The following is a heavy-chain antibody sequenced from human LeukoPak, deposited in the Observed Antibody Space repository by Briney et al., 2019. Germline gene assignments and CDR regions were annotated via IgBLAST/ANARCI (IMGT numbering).Heavy chain of an antibody. V-gene: IGHV4-34*01. D-gene: IGHD1-26*01. CDR1: VGSFSGYY. CDR2: INHRGST. Sequence: PSETLSLTYAVYVGSFSGYYWSWIRQPPGKGLEWIGEINHRGSTNYNPSLKSRVTISVDTSKNQFSLKLSSVTAADTAVYFCARGLRYSGSNYGAFDIWGQGTMVTVSS. J-gene: IGHJ3*02. CDR3: ARGLRYSGSNYGAFDI.